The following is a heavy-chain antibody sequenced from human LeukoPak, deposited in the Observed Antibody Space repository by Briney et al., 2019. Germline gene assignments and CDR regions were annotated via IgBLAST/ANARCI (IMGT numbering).Heavy chain of an antibody. D-gene: IGHD2-2*01. J-gene: IGHJ4*02. Sequence: GASVKVSCKASGYTFTSYYMHWVRQAPGQGLEWMGIINPSGGSTSYAQKFQGRVTMTRDTSTSTVYMELSSLRSEDTAVCYCARGYCSSTSCHELFDYWGQGTLVTVSS. V-gene: IGHV1-46*01. CDR2: INPSGGST. CDR3: ARGYCSSTSCHELFDY. CDR1: GYTFTSYY.